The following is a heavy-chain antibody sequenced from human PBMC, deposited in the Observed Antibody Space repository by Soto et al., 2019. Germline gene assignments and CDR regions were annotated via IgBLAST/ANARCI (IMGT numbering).Heavy chain of an antibody. CDR3: ARARLRAVYAFDI. CDR1: GGSVSSGAYY. CDR2: IYYSGST. Sequence: PSLTCTVSGGSVSSGAYYWTWIRQRPGKGLEWIGYIYYSGSTYYSPSLKSRLSISLDTSKNQFSLRLSSVTAADTAMYYCARARLRAVYAFDIWGQGTMVTVSS. J-gene: IGHJ3*02. V-gene: IGHV4-31*03. D-gene: IGHD5-12*01.